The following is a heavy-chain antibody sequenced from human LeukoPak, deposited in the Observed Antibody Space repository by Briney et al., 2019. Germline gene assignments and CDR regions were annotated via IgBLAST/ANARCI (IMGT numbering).Heavy chain of an antibody. Sequence: SETLSLTCTVSGGSISSYYWSWIRQPPGKGLEWIGYIHYSGSTHYNPSLKSRVTISVDTSKNQVSLKLRSVTAADTAVYYCARTTEGYAGGPGYSYYYYMDVWGRDHGHHLL. J-gene: IGHJ6*03. CDR3: ARTTEGYAGGPGYSYYYYMDV. D-gene: IGHD5-12*01. V-gene: IGHV4-59*01. CDR1: GGSISSYY. CDR2: IHYSGST.